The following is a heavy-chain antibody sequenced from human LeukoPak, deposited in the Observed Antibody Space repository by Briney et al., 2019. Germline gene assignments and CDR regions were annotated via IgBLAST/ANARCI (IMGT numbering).Heavy chain of an antibody. J-gene: IGHJ4*02. CDR3: ARDRGPYSNYCPY. CDR2: ISYDGSNK. V-gene: IGHV3-30*03. D-gene: IGHD4-11*01. Sequence: PGGSLRLSCAASGFTFSSYGMHWVRQAPGKGLEWVAVISYDGSNKYYADSVKGRFTISRDNSKNTLYLQMNSLRAEDTAVYYCARDRGPYSNYCPYWGQGTLVTVSS. CDR1: GFTFSSYG.